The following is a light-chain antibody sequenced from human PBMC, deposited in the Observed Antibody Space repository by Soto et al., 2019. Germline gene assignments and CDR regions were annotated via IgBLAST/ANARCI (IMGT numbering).Light chain of an antibody. CDR3: SSYTSTITYV. Sequence: QSVLTQPASASGSPGQSITISCTGTSRDVGGYNYVSWYQQHPGKAPKLMVYEVSNRPSGVSNRFSGSKSGNTASLTISGLQAEYEADYYCSSYTSTITYVFGTGTKVTV. J-gene: IGLJ1*01. V-gene: IGLV2-14*01. CDR1: SRDVGGYNY. CDR2: EVS.